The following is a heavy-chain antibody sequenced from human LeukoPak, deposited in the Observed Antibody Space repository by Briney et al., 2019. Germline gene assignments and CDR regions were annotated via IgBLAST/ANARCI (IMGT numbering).Heavy chain of an antibody. J-gene: IGHJ4*02. CDR3: ARVWDYSPRGRSDD. CDR2: ISPYNGQT. V-gene: IGHV1-18*01. Sequence: ASVKVSCKASGYEFTNNAITWVRQASGQGLEWMGWISPYNGQTNYAQNLQGRITLTTDRATTTGYMELTSLTSDDSAVYYCARVWDYSPRGRSDDWGQGTRVTVSS. D-gene: IGHD4-11*01. CDR1: GYEFTNNA.